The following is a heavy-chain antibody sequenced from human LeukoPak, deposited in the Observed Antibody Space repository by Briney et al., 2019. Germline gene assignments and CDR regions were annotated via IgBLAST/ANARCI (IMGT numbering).Heavy chain of an antibody. V-gene: IGHV1-18*01. CDR2: IGAYNGNT. D-gene: IGHD3-9*01. Sequence: ASVKVSCKASGYTFTSYGISWVRQAPGQGLEWMGWIGAYNGNTNYAQKLQGRVTMTTDTSTSTAYMELRSLRSDDTAVYYCARILLRYFDWLLYPIGWFDPWGQGTLVTVSS. J-gene: IGHJ5*02. CDR1: GYTFTSYG. CDR3: ARILLRYFDWLLYPIGWFDP.